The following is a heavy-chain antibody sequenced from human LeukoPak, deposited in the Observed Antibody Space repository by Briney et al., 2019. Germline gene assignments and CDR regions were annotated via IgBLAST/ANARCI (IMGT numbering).Heavy chain of an antibody. CDR2: ISYDGSNK. CDR3: ARESSKGYSYGYYFDY. D-gene: IGHD5-18*01. Sequence: GGSLRLSCAASGFTFSSYAMHWVRQAPGKGLEWVAVISYDGSNKYYADSVKGRFTISRDNSKNTLYLQMNNLRAEDTAVYYCARESSKGYSYGYYFDYWGQGTLVTVSS. CDR1: GFTFSSYA. V-gene: IGHV3-30*04. J-gene: IGHJ4*02.